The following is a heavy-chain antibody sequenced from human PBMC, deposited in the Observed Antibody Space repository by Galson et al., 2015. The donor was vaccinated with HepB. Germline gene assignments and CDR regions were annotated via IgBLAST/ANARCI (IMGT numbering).Heavy chain of an antibody. J-gene: IGHJ5*02. CDR1: GGSFSGYY. V-gene: IGHV4-34*01. D-gene: IGHD3-10*01. CDR3: ARERATYYYGSGSYWTFDP. CDR2: INHSGST. Sequence: ETLSLTCAVYGGSFSGYYWSWIRQPPGKGLEWIGEINHSGSTNYNPSLKSRVTISVDTSKNQFSLKLSSVTAADTAVYYCARERATYYYGSGSYWTFDPWGQGTLVTVSS.